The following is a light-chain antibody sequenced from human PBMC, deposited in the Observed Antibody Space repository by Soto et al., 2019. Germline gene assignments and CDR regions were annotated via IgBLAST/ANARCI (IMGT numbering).Light chain of an antibody. CDR2: AAS. J-gene: IGKJ3*01. Sequence: DIQMTQSPSSLSASVGDRVTITCRASQGISTYLAWYQQKPGKVPKLLIYAASTLQSGVPSRISGSGSGTDFTLTISSLQPKDVATYYCKKYNSAPLTCCTGTKVDIK. CDR1: QGISTY. CDR3: KKYNSAPLT. V-gene: IGKV1-27*01.